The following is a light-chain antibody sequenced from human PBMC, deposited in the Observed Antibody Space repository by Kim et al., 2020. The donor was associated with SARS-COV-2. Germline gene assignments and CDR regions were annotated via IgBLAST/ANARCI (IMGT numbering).Light chain of an antibody. J-gene: IGLJ1*01. V-gene: IGLV2-14*03. Sequence: QSALTQPPSVSGSPGQSITISCTGTSSDVGGYNYVSWYQQHPGKAPKLMIYDVSNRPSGVSNRFSGSKSGNTASLTISGLQAEDEADYYCCSYTSSSTPYVFGTGTKLTVL. CDR2: DVS. CDR1: SSDVGGYNY. CDR3: CSYTSSSTPYV.